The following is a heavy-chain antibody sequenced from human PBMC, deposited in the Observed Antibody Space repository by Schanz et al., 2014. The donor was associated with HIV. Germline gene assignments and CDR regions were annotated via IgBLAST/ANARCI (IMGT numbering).Heavy chain of an antibody. V-gene: IGHV3-33*06. J-gene: IGHJ6*02. D-gene: IGHD3-22*01. CDR3: AKDRNYYDSKYIGKGNYYYYYGMDV. CDR1: GFTFSSYG. CDR2: IWFDGRNK. Sequence: QGQVVESGGGVVQPGRFLRLSCAASGFTFSSYGMHWVRQAPGKGLEWVAVIWFDGRNKYYGDSVKGRFMISRDNSNNTLYLQMNSLRAEDTAVYYCAKDRNYYDSKYIGKGNYYYYYGMDVWGQGTTVTVSS.